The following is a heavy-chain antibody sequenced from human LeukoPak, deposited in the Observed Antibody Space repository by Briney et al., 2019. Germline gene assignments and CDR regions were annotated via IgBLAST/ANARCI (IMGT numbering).Heavy chain of an antibody. Sequence: SQTLSLTCVISGDSVSNNAWNWVRQTPSGGLECLGRTYYNSKWYNEYAESVKSRISINPDTSKNQISLQLNSVTPEDTAVYYCARGWARDGFNIWSQGTMVTLSS. J-gene: IGHJ3*02. CDR3: ARGWARDGFNI. D-gene: IGHD6-13*01. CDR2: TYYNSKWYN. CDR1: GDSVSNNA. V-gene: IGHV6-1*01.